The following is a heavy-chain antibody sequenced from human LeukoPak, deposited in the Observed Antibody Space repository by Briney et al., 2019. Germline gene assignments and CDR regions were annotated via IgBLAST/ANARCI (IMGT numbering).Heavy chain of an antibody. Sequence: PEGSLRLSCAASGFTFSSYSMNWVRQAPGKGLEWVSSISSSSSYIYYADSVKGRFTISRDNAKNSLYLQMNSLRAEDTAVYYCAREGYDSSGYYAAVYFDYWGQGTLVTVSS. D-gene: IGHD3-22*01. J-gene: IGHJ4*02. CDR3: AREGYDSSGYYAAVYFDY. CDR1: GFTFSSYS. V-gene: IGHV3-21*01. CDR2: ISSSSSYI.